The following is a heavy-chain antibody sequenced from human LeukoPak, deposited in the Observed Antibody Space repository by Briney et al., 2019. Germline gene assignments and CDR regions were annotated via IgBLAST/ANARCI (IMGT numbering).Heavy chain of an antibody. CDR3: ARVRIQLWPHFDY. J-gene: IGHJ4*02. CDR2: IYSGGST. Sequence: GGSLRLSCAASGFTVSSNYMSWVRQAPGKGLEWVSVIYSGGSTYYADSVKGRFTISRDNSKNTLYLQMNSLRAEDTAVYYCARVRIQLWPHFDYWGQGTLVTVSS. V-gene: IGHV3-66*01. D-gene: IGHD5-18*01. CDR1: GFTVSSNY.